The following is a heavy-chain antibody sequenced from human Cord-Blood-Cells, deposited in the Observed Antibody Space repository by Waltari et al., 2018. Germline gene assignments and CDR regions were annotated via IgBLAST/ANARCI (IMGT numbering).Heavy chain of an antibody. J-gene: IGHJ5*02. V-gene: IGHV1-2*02. CDR3: ARDHVAVT. Sequence: HWGRQAPGQGLDGMGWINPNSGGTNYAQKFQGRVTMTRDTSISTAYMELSRLRSDDTAVYYCARDHVAVTWGQGTLVTVSS. CDR2: INPNSGGT.